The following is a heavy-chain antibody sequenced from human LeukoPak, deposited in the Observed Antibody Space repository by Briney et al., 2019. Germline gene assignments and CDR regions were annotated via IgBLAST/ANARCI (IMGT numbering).Heavy chain of an antibody. V-gene: IGHV4-39*07. CDR1: GVSFSSCSYF. CDR2: ISYSGKT. Sequence: PSETLSLTCTVSGVSFSSCSYFWGWIRQPPGKGLEWIGSISYSGKTYFDPCLKSRVTISVDTSKNQFSLTLNSVTAADTAMYYCARVGKRAQGGLDPWGQGILVTVSS. J-gene: IGHJ5*02. CDR3: ARVGKRAQGGLDP. D-gene: IGHD1-26*01.